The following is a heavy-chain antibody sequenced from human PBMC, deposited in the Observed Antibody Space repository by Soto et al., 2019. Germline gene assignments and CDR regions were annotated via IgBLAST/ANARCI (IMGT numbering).Heavy chain of an antibody. CDR1: GFTVSSNY. J-gene: IGHJ6*02. D-gene: IGHD6-6*01. CDR3: ARVIAAARPLYYYGMDV. V-gene: IGHV3-53*01. CDR2: IYSGGST. Sequence: GSLRLSCAASGFTVSSNYMSWVRQAPGKGLEWVSVIYSGGSTYYADSVKGRFTISRDNSKNTLYLQMNSLRAEDTAVYHCARVIAAARPLYYYGMDVWGQGTTVTVS.